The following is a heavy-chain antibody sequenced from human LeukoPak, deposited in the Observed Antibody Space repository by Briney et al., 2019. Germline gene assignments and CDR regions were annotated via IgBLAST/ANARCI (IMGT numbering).Heavy chain of an antibody. J-gene: IGHJ4*02. CDR2: MYLSGTT. D-gene: IGHD3-22*01. Sequence: KPSETLSLTCTVSGDSINSLDLWSWVRQPPGKGLEWIGEMYLSGTTHSNPSVKSRVTISIDKSKDQLFLNLSSVTAADTAVYYCAGLVGRYSSGLYYYYFDYWGQGTLVTVSS. CDR1: GDSINSLDL. V-gene: IGHV4-4*02. CDR3: AGLVGRYSSGLYYYYFDY.